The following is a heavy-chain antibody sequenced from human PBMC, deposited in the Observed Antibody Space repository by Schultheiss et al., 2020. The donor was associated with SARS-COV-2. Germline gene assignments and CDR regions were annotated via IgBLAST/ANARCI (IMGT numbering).Heavy chain of an antibody. D-gene: IGHD4-17*01. CDR3: AREMTTVTTGALFDY. V-gene: IGHV4-61*02. CDR1: GGSISSGSYF. Sequence: SETLSLTCTVSGGSISSGSYFWSWIRQPAGKGLEWIGRVYASGSTNYNPSLRSRVTMSVDTSKNQFSLRLSSVTAADTAVYYCAREMTTVTTGALFDYWGQGTLVTVSS. CDR2: VYASGST. J-gene: IGHJ4*02.